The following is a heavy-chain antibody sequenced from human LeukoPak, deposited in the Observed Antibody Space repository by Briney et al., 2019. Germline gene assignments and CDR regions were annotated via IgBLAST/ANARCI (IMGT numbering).Heavy chain of an antibody. J-gene: IGHJ5*02. CDR2: ISYDGSNK. CDR1: GFTFSSYA. CDR3: ARELYDSSGYYNWFDP. D-gene: IGHD3-22*01. V-gene: IGHV3-30-3*01. Sequence: GGSLRLSCAASGFTFSSYAMHWVRQAPGKGLEWVAVISYDGSNKYYADSVKGRFTISRDNAKNSLYLQMNSLRAEDTAVYYCARELYDSSGYYNWFDPWGQGTLVTVSS.